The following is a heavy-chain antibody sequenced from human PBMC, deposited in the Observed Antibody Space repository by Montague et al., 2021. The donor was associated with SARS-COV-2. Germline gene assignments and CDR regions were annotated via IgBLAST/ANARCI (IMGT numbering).Heavy chain of an antibody. CDR3: AREGGITIFGVVIGSPYSYDMDV. V-gene: IGHV4-4*07. CDR2: IYTSGST. D-gene: IGHD3-3*01. CDR1: GGSISSYY. J-gene: IGHJ6*03. Sequence: SETLSLTCTVSGGSISSYYWSWIRQPAGKGLEWIGRIYTSGSTNYNPSLKSRVTMSVDTSKNQFSLKLSSVTAADTAVYYCAREGGITIFGVVIGSPYSYDMDVWGKGTTVTVSS.